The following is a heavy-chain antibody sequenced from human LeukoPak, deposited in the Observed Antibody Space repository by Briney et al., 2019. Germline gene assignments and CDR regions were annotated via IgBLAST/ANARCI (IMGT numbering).Heavy chain of an antibody. CDR2: IYSGGST. J-gene: IGHJ4*02. CDR1: GFTVSSNY. CDR3: AREKAGTFDY. D-gene: IGHD6-13*01. Sequence: GESLRLSCAASGFTVSSNYMSWVRQAPGKGLEWVSVIYSGGSTYYADSVKGRFTISRDNSKNTLYLQMNSLRAEDTAVYYCAREKAGTFDYWGQGTLVTVSS. V-gene: IGHV3-53*01.